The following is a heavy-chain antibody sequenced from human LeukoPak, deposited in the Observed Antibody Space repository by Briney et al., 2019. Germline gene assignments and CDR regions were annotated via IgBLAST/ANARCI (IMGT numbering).Heavy chain of an antibody. J-gene: IGHJ4*02. CDR3: ARGEDFERYYLAY. V-gene: IGHV4-38-2*02. CDR2: IYHSGST. CDR1: GYSISSGYY. Sequence: KPSETLSLTCTVSGYSISSGYYWGWIRQPPGKGLEWIGSIYHSGSTYYNPSLKSRVTISVDTSKNQFSLKLSSVTAADTAVYFCARGEDFERYYLAYWGQGTLVTVSS. D-gene: IGHD3-9*01.